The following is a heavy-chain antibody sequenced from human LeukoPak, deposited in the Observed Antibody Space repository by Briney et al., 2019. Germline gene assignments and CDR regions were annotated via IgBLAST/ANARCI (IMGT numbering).Heavy chain of an antibody. D-gene: IGHD2-2*01. CDR2: LSNSGSTT. V-gene: IGHV3-23*01. Sequence: GGSLRLSCGASGFTFSSSAMSWVRQAPGKGLEWVSLLSNSGSTTYYADSVKGRFTISRDTSKNTLYLQMNSLRVEDTAVYYCASIAPPASWFDPWGQGTLVTVSS. CDR3: ASIAPPASWFDP. J-gene: IGHJ5*02. CDR1: GFTFSSSA.